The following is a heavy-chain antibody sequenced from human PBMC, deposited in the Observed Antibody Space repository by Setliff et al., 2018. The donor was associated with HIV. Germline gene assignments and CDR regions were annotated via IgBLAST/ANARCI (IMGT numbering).Heavy chain of an antibody. CDR2: IYHSGST. D-gene: IGHD2-8*01. Sequence: SETLSLTCTVSGGSISSSNWWSWVRQPPGKGLEWIGEIYHSGSTNYYPSLESRVTISVDTSKNQFSLKVNSMTAADTAVYYCGRATPPRPNVRGGWFSPWGQGILVTVSS. V-gene: IGHV4-4*02. J-gene: IGHJ5*02. CDR3: GRATPPRPNVRGGWFSP. CDR1: GGSISSSNW.